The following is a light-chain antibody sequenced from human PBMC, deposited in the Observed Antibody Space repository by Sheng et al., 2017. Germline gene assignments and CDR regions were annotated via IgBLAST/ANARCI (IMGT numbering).Light chain of an antibody. CDR2: WAS. CDR1: QSVLYSSNNKDY. Sequence: DIVMTQSPDSLAVSLGERATINCKSSQSVLYSSNNKDYLAWYQQKSGQPPRLLIYWASTRESGVPDRFSGSGSGTEFTLTISSLQAEDVAVYYCQQYYSTPWTLAKGPRW. J-gene: IGKJ1*01. V-gene: IGKV4-1*01. CDR3: QQYYSTPWT.